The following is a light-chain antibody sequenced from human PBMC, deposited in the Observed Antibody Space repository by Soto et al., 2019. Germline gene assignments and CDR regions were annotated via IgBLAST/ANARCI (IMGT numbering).Light chain of an antibody. CDR3: SSYAGSITPYV. CDR2: EVI. V-gene: IGLV2-8*01. Sequence: QSVLTQPPSASGSPGQSVTISCTGTSSDVGGYNYVSWYQQHPGKAPKLLIYEVIKRPSGVPDRFSASRSGNTASLTVSGLQAEDEADYYCSSYAGSITPYVFGTGTKVTVL. J-gene: IGLJ1*01. CDR1: SSDVGGYNY.